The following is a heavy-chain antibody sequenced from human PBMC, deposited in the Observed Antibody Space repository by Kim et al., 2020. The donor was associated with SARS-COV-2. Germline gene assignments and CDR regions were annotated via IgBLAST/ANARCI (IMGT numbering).Heavy chain of an antibody. J-gene: IGHJ4*02. CDR3: ARGPHLGGLSPNFDY. D-gene: IGHD3-16*02. Sequence: SETLSLTCAVSGGSISSSNWWSWVRQPPGKGLEWIGEIYHSGSTNYNPSLKSRVTISVDKSKNQFSLKLSSVTAADTAVYYCARGPHLGGLSPNFDYWGQGTLVTVSS. CDR2: IYHSGST. V-gene: IGHV4-4*02. CDR1: GGSISSSNW.